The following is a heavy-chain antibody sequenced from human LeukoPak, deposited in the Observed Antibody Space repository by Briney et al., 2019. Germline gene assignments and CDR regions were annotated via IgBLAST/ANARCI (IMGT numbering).Heavy chain of an antibody. D-gene: IGHD2-15*01. Sequence: SGGSLRLSCAASGFTFSSYAMSCVRQAPGKGLEWVSAISAGGGRTYYADSVKGRFMISRDNSKYTLYLQMNSLRAEDTAVYYCAKDGSDCSGGSCYSQYFDYWGQGTLVTVSS. V-gene: IGHV3-23*01. J-gene: IGHJ4*02. CDR1: GFTFSSYA. CDR2: ISAGGGRT. CDR3: AKDGSDCSGGSCYSQYFDY.